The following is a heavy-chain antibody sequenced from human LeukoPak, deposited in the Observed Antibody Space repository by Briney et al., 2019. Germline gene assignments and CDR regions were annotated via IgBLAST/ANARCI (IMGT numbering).Heavy chain of an antibody. CDR1: GGTFSSYA. Sequence: SVKVSCKASGGTFSSYAISWVRQAPGQGLEWMGGIIPMFGKANDAQKFQGRVTITADESTSTAYMELSSLRSDDTAVYYCARGHRSGVTTPTYFDYWGQGTLVTVSS. CDR3: ARGHRSGVTTPTYFDY. J-gene: IGHJ4*02. V-gene: IGHV1-69*01. CDR2: IIPMFGKA. D-gene: IGHD3-10*01.